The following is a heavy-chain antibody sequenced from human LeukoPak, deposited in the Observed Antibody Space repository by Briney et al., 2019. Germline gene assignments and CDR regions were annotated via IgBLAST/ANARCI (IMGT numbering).Heavy chain of an antibody. CDR1: GDTLSELS. D-gene: IGHD2-15*01. Sequence: GASVKVSCKVSGDTLSELSMNWVRQAPGKGLEWMAGFDPENDEIVFAQKFQGRVNMTEDTSTDTAYMELSSLTSEDTAVYYCATDLSWIRKRTFDYWGQGTLVTVSS. J-gene: IGHJ4*02. CDR2: FDPENDEI. V-gene: IGHV1-24*01. CDR3: ATDLSWIRKRTFDY.